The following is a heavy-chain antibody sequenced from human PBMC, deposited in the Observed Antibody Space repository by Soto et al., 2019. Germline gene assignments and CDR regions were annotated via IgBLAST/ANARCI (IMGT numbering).Heavy chain of an antibody. V-gene: IGHV4-59*01. Sequence: QVQLQESGPGLVKPSETLSLTCTVSGGSISSYYWSWIRQPPGKGLEWIGYIYYSGSTNYNPSLKSGVTFSVDTSKNDFSLKRSSVTAADTAVYYCARGNRDYYGSGSDYYYYFCCMDVWGQRTTVTVSS. CDR3: ARGNRDYYGSGSDYYYYFCCMDV. J-gene: IGHJ6*02. CDR1: GGSISSYY. D-gene: IGHD3-10*01. CDR2: IYYSGST.